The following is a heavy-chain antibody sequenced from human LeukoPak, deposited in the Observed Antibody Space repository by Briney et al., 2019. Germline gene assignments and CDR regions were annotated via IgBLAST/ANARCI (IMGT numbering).Heavy chain of an antibody. CDR1: GFTFSSYA. D-gene: IGHD3-22*01. CDR3: AKDVEVAITGHYFDL. Sequence: PGGSLRLSCAVSGFTFSSYAMSWVRQAPGKGLEWVSAISGSGFSTHYADSVKGRFTISRDNSKNTLYLQMNSLRGEDTAIYYCAKDVEVAITGHYFDLWGRGTLVTVSS. J-gene: IGHJ2*01. CDR2: ISGSGFST. V-gene: IGHV3-23*01.